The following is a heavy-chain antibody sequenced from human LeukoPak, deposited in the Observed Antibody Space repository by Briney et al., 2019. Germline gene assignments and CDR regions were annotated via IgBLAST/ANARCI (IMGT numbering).Heavy chain of an antibody. CDR1: GGSISSGGYY. J-gene: IGHJ5*02. D-gene: IGHD6-13*01. V-gene: IGHV4-31*03. CDR3: AREGPSIGAAAHGVVWFDP. CDR2: IYYSGST. Sequence: SETLSLTCTVSGGSISSGGYYWSWIRQHPGKGLEWIGYIYYSGSTCYNPSLKSRVTISVDTSKNQFSLKLSSVTAADTAVYYCAREGPSIGAAAHGVVWFDPWGQGTLVTVSS.